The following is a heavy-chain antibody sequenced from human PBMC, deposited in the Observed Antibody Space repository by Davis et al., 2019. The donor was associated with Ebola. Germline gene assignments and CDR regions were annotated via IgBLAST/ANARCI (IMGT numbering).Heavy chain of an antibody. J-gene: IGHJ6*02. CDR2: LYYTGST. CDR1: GGSLTSYL. V-gene: IGHV4-59*01. CDR3: SSPPPSSSSLPHHYNPSLKRRVTISVDTSKNQFSLKLSSVTAADTAVYYCARANRGYSYYSYYYYGMDV. D-gene: IGHD1-1*01. Sequence: SETLSLTCSVSGGSLTSYLWSWIRQPPGKGLEWIGCLYYTGSTDYNPSLKSRFTISVDTTKNQFSLQLTPLPPPPPPFFSFSSPPPSSSSLPHHYNPSLKRRVTISVDTSKNQFSLKLSSVTAADTAVYYCARANRGYSYYSYYYYGMDVWGQGTTVTVSS.